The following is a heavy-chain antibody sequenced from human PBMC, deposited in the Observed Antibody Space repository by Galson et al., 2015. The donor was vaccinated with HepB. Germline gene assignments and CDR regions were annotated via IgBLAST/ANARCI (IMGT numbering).Heavy chain of an antibody. V-gene: IGHV4-39*01. J-gene: IGHJ4*02. CDR1: VGSISSSSYS. CDR2: IDYSGST. Sequence: SETLSLICTVSVGSISSSSYSWGWLRQPPGSGLEWIGSIDYSGSTYYNPSLKSRVTMSVDMSKNQFSLKLSSVTAADMAVYYCARHLRGYCSSPSCHSDYWGQGTMVTVSS. D-gene: IGHD2-2*01. CDR3: ARHLRGYCSSPSCHSDY.